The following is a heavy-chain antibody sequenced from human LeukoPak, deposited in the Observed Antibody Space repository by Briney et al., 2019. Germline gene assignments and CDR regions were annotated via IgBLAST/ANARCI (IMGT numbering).Heavy chain of an antibody. CDR2: IIPIFGTA. D-gene: IGHD1-14*01. CDR1: GGTFSSYT. V-gene: IGHV1-69*01. J-gene: IGHJ6*03. Sequence: SVKVSCKASGGTFSSYTISWVRQAPGQGLEWMGGIIPIFGTANYAQKFQGRVTITADESTSTAYMELSRLRSEDTAVYYCASAEVGQDYYYYYYMDVWGKGTTVTVSS. CDR3: ASAEVGQDYYYYYYMDV.